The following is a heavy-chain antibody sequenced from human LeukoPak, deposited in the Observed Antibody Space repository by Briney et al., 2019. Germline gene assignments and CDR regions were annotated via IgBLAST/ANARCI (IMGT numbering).Heavy chain of an antibody. D-gene: IGHD5-18*01. J-gene: IGHJ3*02. Sequence: PSETLSLTCTVSGGSISRTGYSWSWIRQPPGQGLEWLAYTYHSGSTYYNPFLKSRLTISLDRSRNQFSLKLSSVTAADSAVYYCARGVDTASGDGFDIWGQGTMVTVSS. V-gene: IGHV4-30-2*01. CDR2: TYHSGST. CDR1: GGSISRTGYS. CDR3: ARGVDTASGDGFDI.